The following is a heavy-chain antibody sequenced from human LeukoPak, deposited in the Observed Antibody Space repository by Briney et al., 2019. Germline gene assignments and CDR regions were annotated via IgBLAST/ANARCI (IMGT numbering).Heavy chain of an antibody. V-gene: IGHV4-59*01. Sequence: SETLSLTCTVSGGSISSYYWSWIRQPPGKGLEWIGYIYYSGSTNYNPSLKSRVTISVDTSKNQFSLKLSSVTAADTAVYYCARERGYCTNGVCYYREIDYWGQGTLVTVSS. CDR3: ARERGYCTNGVCYYREIDY. CDR1: GGSISSYY. CDR2: IYYSGST. D-gene: IGHD2-8*01. J-gene: IGHJ4*02.